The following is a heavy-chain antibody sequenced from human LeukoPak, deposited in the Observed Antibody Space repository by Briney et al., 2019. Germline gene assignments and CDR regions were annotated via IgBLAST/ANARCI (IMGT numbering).Heavy chain of an antibody. J-gene: IGHJ4*02. Sequence: SGGSLRLSCVASGFPLKGYWMTWVRQSPGKGLDWVANIKPDGSETNYLDSVKGRFTISRDNARDSLFLEMNNLRVDDTAVYYCARDGGELWPLDEWGQGILVTVSS. V-gene: IGHV3-7*01. CDR2: IKPDGSET. D-gene: IGHD3-10*01. CDR3: ARDGGELWPLDE. CDR1: GFPLKGYW.